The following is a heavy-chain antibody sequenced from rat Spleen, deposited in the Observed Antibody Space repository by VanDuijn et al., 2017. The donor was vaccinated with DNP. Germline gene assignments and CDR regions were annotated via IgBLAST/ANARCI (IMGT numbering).Heavy chain of an antibody. Sequence: QVQLKESGPGLVQPSQTLSLTCTVSGFSLTSYGVSWVRQPPGKGLEWIAAISSGGSTYYDSALKSRLTIIKDTSKSQVFLKMNSLQTEDTATYYCASTLVNYGTYGYYAMDAWGQGTSVTVSS. CDR1: GFSLTSYG. CDR3: ASTLVNYGTYGYYAMDA. V-gene: IGHV2S12*01. CDR2: ISSGGST. J-gene: IGHJ4*01. D-gene: IGHD1-3*01.